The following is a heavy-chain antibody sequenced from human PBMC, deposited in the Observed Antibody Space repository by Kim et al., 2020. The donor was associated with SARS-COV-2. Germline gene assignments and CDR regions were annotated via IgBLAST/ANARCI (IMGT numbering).Heavy chain of an antibody. CDR3: ARAAAGTPYYYCGMDV. Sequence: LKGRVTISVDTSQSQFSLKLSAVTAADTAVYYCARAAAGTPYYYCGMDVWGQGTTVTVSS. D-gene: IGHD6-13*01. V-gene: IGHV4-34*01. J-gene: IGHJ6*02.